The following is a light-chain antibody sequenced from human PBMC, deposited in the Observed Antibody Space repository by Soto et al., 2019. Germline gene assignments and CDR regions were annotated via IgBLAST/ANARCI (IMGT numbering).Light chain of an antibody. V-gene: IGLV2-14*01. CDR3: SSYTSSSTYV. CDR2: EVY. CDR1: SSDVGGYNY. Sequence: QSVLTQPASVSGSPGQSITISCTGTSSDVGGYNYVSWYQQHPGKAPKLLIYEVYNRPSGVSSRFSGSKSVNTASLTISGLQAEDEADYYCSSYTSSSTYVFGTGTQLTVL. J-gene: IGLJ1*01.